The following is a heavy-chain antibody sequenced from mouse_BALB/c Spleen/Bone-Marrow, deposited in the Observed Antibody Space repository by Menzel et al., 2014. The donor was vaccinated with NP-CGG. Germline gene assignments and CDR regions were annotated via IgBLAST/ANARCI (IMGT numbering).Heavy chain of an antibody. J-gene: IGHJ4*01. Sequence: EVQLVESGGGLVKVGASLKLSCAASGFTFSTYYMSWVRQTPEKRLELVAAIYTNDGSTYYPDTVKGRFAISRDNAKNTLYLQTNSLKSEDTALYYCGRRAFYALDYWGQGTSVTVSS. CDR3: GRRAFYALDY. CDR2: IYTNDGST. V-gene: IGHV5-6-2*01. CDR1: GFTFSTYY.